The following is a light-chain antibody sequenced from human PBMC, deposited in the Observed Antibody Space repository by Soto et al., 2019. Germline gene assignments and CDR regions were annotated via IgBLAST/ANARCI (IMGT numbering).Light chain of an antibody. V-gene: IGKV3-15*01. CDR2: GAS. CDR1: QSVSNN. J-gene: IGKJ1*01. Sequence: EIVLTQAPATLSVSPGEGVTLSCRASQSVSNNLAWYQQKPGQAPRLLIYGASTRATDMPGRFSGRGSGTEFTLTISSLQSEDFAVYYCQQDRNWPRTFGQGTKGDIK. CDR3: QQDRNWPRT.